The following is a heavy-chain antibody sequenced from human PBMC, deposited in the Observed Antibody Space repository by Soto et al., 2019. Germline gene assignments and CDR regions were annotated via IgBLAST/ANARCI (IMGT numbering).Heavy chain of an antibody. CDR2: ISPNSGGT. Sequence: ASVKVSCKASGYTFTGYYMHWVRQAPGQGLEWTGWISPNSGGTNYAQKFQGRVTMTRDTSINTAYMELSRLRSDDTAVFYSARDXGGCDDTSCYNLYYFDYWGPGTLVTVSS. V-gene: IGHV1-2*02. CDR3: ARDXGGCDDTSCYNLYYFDY. D-gene: IGHD3-10*01. CDR1: GYTFTGYY. J-gene: IGHJ4*02.